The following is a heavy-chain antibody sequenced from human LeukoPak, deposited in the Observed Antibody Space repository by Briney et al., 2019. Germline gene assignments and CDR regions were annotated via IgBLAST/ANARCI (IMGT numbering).Heavy chain of an antibody. D-gene: IGHD5-24*01. CDR3: ARDNSVRDEAWWFNP. V-gene: IGHV1-46*01. CDR2: ISPSGGLT. Sequence: GASVKLSSKAFGYTFTAYWMHWVRQAPGQGPEWMGVISPSGGLTIYAQKFKGRVTLTRDMSTRTDYLELSSLRSEDTAVYYCARDNSVRDEAWWFNPWGQGTLVTVSS. CDR1: GYTFTAYW. J-gene: IGHJ5*02.